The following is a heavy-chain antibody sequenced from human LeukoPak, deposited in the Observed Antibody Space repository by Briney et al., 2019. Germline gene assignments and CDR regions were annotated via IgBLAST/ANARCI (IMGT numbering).Heavy chain of an antibody. Sequence: PSETLSLTCTVSGGSISSGSYYWSWIRQPAGKGLEWIGRIYTSGSTNYNPSLKSRVTRSVDTSKNQFSLKLSSVTAADTAVYYCARAVAKKGILTGYLRYYYYMDVWGKGTTVTISS. CDR1: GGSISSGSYY. V-gene: IGHV4-61*02. D-gene: IGHD3-9*01. CDR3: ARAVAKKGILTGYLRYYYYMDV. CDR2: IYTSGST. J-gene: IGHJ6*03.